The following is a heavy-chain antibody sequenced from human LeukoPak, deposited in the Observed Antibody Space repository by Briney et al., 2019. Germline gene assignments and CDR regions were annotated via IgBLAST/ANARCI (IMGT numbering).Heavy chain of an antibody. CDR3: ARGVKTTYLDWFDP. Sequence: SVKVSCKASGGTFSSYAISWVRQAPGQGLEWMGGIIPIFGTANYAQKFQGRVTITADESTSTAYMELSSLRSEDTAVYYCARGVKTTYLDWFDPGAREPWSPSPQ. D-gene: IGHD1-14*01. V-gene: IGHV1-69*13. CDR1: GGTFSSYA. J-gene: IGHJ5*02. CDR2: IIPIFGTA.